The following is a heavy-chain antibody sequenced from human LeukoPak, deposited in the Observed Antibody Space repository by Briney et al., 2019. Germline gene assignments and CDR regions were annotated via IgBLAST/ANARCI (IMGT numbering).Heavy chain of an antibody. D-gene: IGHD2-2*01. CDR3: ARVRSIVVVPAASEVGFDY. V-gene: IGHV1-69*04. J-gene: IGHJ4*02. Sequence: AASVKVSFKASGGTFSIYAISWVRQAPGQGLEWMGRIIPIFGIANYAQKFQGRVTITADKSTSTAYMELSSLRSEDTAVYYCARVRSIVVVPAASEVGFDYWGQGTLVTVSS. CDR1: GGTFSIYA. CDR2: IIPIFGIA.